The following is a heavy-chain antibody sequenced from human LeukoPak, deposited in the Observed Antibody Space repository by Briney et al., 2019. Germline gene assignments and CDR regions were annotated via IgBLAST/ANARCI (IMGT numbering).Heavy chain of an antibody. J-gene: IGHJ6*04. CDR1: GFTFSDFH. Sequence: GGSLRLSCVASGFTFSDFHMSWIRQAPGKGLEWVSYISGGSTYLDYTDSVKGRFTLSRDNAKNSLYLQMNSLRAEDTAVYYCARDTGRSRYYYGMDVWGKGTTVTVSP. CDR2: ISGGSTYL. CDR3: ARDTGRSRYYYGMDV. V-gene: IGHV3-11*06. D-gene: IGHD2-8*02.